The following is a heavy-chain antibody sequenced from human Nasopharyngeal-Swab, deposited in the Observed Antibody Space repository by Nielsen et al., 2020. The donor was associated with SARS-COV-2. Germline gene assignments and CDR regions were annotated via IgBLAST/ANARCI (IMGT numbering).Heavy chain of an antibody. Sequence: RQAPGKRLEWIGYIYYSGSTNYNPSLKSRVTISVDTSKNQFSLKLSSVTAADTAVYYCARGGGSGSYYNDDAFDIWGQGTMVTVSS. V-gene: IGHV4-59*01. CDR2: IYYSGST. D-gene: IGHD3-10*01. J-gene: IGHJ3*02. CDR3: ARGGGSGSYYNDDAFDI.